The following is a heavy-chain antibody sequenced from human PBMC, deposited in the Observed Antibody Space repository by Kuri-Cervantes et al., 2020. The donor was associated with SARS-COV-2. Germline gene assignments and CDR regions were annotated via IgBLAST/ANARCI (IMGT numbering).Heavy chain of an antibody. CDR1: GFTFSSYS. V-gene: IGHV3-7*01. J-gene: IGHJ4*02. CDR2: IKQDGSEK. Sequence: GGSLRLSCAASGFTFSSYSMNWVRQAPGKGLEWVANIKQDGSEKYYVDSVKGRFTISRDNAKNSLYLQMNSLRAEDTAVYYCAKCLGGYCSSTSCYPPDYWGQGTLVTVSS. CDR3: AKCLGGYCSSTSCYPPDY. D-gene: IGHD2-2*01.